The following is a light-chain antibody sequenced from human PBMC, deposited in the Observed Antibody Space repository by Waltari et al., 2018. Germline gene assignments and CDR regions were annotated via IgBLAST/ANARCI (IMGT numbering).Light chain of an antibody. CDR1: NSNIGRNS. V-gene: IGLV1-47*01. CDR2: RSN. CDR3: AAWDDSLSVSYV. J-gene: IGLJ1*01. Sequence: QSVLTQPPSASGTPGQTVTISCSGTNSNIGRNSVFWYQQLPGTAPKLLIYRSNLRPSGVPDRCSDRKSGTSASLAISGLRSEDEADYHCAAWDDSLSVSYVFGSGTKVTV.